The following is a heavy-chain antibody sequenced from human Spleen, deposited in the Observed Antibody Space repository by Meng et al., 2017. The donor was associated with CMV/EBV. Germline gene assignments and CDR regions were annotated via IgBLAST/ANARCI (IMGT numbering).Heavy chain of an antibody. Sequence: QVQLVQSGAELKKPGASVKVSCEASGYTFSAYYIHWVRQAPGQGLEWMGRITLNSGGPNYAQKFQGRVTMTADTSVSTAYIELHSLRSDDTAVYYCARGLAAAGTWFDPWGQGTLVTVSS. CDR2: ITLNSGGP. CDR3: ARGLAAAGTWFDP. CDR1: GYTFSAYY. J-gene: IGHJ5*02. V-gene: IGHV1-2*06. D-gene: IGHD6-13*01.